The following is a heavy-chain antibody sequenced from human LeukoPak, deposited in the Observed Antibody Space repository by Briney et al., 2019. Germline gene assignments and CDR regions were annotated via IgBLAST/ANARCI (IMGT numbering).Heavy chain of an antibody. D-gene: IGHD1-26*01. V-gene: IGHV4-59*01. Sequence: PSETLSPTCTVSGDSISSYYWSWIRQPPGKGLEWIGYIDYSGSTNYNPSLKSRVTISVDTSKNQFSLKLRSVTAADTAVYYCARDGHGSGSYYHWFDPWGQGTLVTVSS. CDR2: IDYSGST. J-gene: IGHJ5*02. CDR3: ARDGHGSGSYYHWFDP. CDR1: GDSISSYY.